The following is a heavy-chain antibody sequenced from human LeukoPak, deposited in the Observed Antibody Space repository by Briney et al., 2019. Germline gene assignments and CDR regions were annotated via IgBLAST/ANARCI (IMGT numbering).Heavy chain of an antibody. CDR1: GYSISSGYY. CDR3: ARVGSGFDLDY. CDR2: IYHSGST. Sequence: PSETLSLTCSVSGYSISSGYYWGWIRQPPGKGLEWIGSIYHSGSTYYNPSLKSRVTISVDTSKNQFSLKLSSVTAADTAVYYCARVGSGFDLDYWGQGTLVTVSS. J-gene: IGHJ4*02. V-gene: IGHV4-38-2*02. D-gene: IGHD6-19*01.